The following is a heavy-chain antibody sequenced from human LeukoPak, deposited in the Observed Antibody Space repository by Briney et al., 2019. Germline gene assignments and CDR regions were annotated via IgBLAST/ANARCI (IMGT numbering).Heavy chain of an antibody. J-gene: IGHJ4*02. CDR1: GYTFTSYG. CDR3: ARSLYYDFWSGYPTRYYFDY. Sequence: ASVKVSCKASGYTFTSYGISWVRQAPGQGREWMGWISAYNGNTNYAQKLQGRVTMTTDTSTSTAYMELRSLRSDDTAVYYCARSLYYDFWSGYPTRYYFDYWGQGTLVTVSS. D-gene: IGHD3-3*01. V-gene: IGHV1-18*01. CDR2: ISAYNGNT.